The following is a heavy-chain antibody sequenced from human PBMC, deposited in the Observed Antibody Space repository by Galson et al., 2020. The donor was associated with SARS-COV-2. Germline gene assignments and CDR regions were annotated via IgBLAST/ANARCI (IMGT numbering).Heavy chain of an antibody. CDR1: GFMFDDYG. J-gene: IGHJ4*02. D-gene: IGHD3-10*01. CDR2: INWNGGSA. Sequence: GESLKISCAASGFMFDDYGMTWVRQAPGKGLEWVSGINWNGGSASYADSVKGRFTISRDNAKNSLYLQMNSLRAEDTALYYCVRSLSGSFGHWGQGTLVTVSS. CDR3: VRSLSGSFGH. V-gene: IGHV3-20*04.